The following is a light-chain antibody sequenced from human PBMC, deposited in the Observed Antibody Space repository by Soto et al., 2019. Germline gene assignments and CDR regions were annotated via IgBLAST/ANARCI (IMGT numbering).Light chain of an antibody. V-gene: IGLV2-8*01. J-gene: IGLJ3*02. CDR3: SSYAGSNKLV. Sequence: QSVLTQPPSASGSPGQSVTISCTGTSSDVGGYNYVSWYQQHPGKAPKLMIYEVSKRPSGVPDRFSGSKSGNTASLTVSGLQAEDEADYCCSSYAGSNKLVFGGGTKVTVL. CDR1: SSDVGGYNY. CDR2: EVS.